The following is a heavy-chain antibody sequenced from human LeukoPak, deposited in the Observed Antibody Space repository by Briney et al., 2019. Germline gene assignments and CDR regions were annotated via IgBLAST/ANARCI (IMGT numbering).Heavy chain of an antibody. CDR1: GGSISSYY. D-gene: IGHD2-15*01. J-gene: IGHJ5*02. CDR3: ARDQGDCGGGSCYVWFDP. V-gene: IGHV4-59*01. CDR2: IYYSGST. Sequence: PSETLSLTCTVSGGSISSYYWSWIRQPPGKGLEWIGYIYYSGSTNYNPSLKSRVTISVDTSKNQFSLKLSSVTAADTAVYYCARDQGDCGGGSCYVWFDPWGQGTLVTVSS.